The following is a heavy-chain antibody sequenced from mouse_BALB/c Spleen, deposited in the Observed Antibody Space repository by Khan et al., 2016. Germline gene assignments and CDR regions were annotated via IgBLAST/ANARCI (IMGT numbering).Heavy chain of an antibody. D-gene: IGHD1-2*01. CDR2: INPDSSTI. Sequence: EVKLLESGGGLVQPGGSLKLSCAASGYDFSRYWMSWVRQAPGKGLEWIGEINPDSSTINYTPSLKDKFIISRDNAKNTLYLQMSTVRSEDTALYFCARLHYYGYMNYWGQGPTLTVSS. J-gene: IGHJ2*01. V-gene: IGHV4-1*02. CDR3: ARLHYYGYMNY. CDR1: GYDFSRYW.